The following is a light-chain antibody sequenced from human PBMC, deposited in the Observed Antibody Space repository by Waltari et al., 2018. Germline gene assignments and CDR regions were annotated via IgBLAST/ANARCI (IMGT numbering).Light chain of an antibody. J-gene: IGKJ3*01. V-gene: IGKV1-33*01. CDR1: QDISNY. CDR2: DAS. CDR3: QQYDNFPFT. Sequence: DHKMTQSPSSLSASLGDRVTITCQASQDISNYLNWYQQKPGRAPKLLIFDASNLETGVPSRFSGGGSGTDFTFTIGSLQPEDIATYYCQQYDNFPFTFGPGTKVDIK.